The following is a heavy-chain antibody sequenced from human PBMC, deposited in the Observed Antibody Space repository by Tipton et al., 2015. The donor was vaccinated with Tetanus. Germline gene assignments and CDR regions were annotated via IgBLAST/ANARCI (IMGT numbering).Heavy chain of an antibody. V-gene: IGHV3-30-3*02. CDR3: AKGGSGPDY. J-gene: IGHJ4*02. Sequence: SLRLSCAASGFTFSGYAMHWVRQAPGKGLEWVTLISKDGRDKNYADSVKGRFIISRDNSKSTVYLQMNSLRVEDTAMYYCAKGGSGPDYWGQGTLVTVSS. CDR2: ISKDGRDK. D-gene: IGHD6-19*01. CDR1: GFTFSGYA.